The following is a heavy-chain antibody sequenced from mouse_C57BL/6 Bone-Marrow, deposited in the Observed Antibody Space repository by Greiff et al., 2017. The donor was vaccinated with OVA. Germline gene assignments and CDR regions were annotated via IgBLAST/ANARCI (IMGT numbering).Heavy chain of an antibody. CDR2: ISSGGSYT. CDR1: GFTFSSYG. V-gene: IGHV5-6*01. J-gene: IGHJ4*01. D-gene: IGHD2-4*01. Sequence: EVKLVESGGDLVKPRGSLKLSCAASGFTFSSYGMSWVRQTPDKRLEWVATISSGGSYTYYPDSVKGRFTISRDNAKNTLYLQMSSLKSEDTAMYYGARHPYYDYNYYAMDYWGQGTSVTVSS. CDR3: ARHPYYDYNYYAMDY.